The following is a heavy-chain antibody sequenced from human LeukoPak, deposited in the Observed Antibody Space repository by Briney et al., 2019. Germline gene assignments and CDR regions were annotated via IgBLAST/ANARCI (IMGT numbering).Heavy chain of an antibody. CDR1: GFTFDNYA. CDR2: ISWNSGYI. V-gene: IGHV3-9*01. J-gene: IGHJ4*02. CDR3: AKVRGTYRSGYFFDY. D-gene: IGHD6-19*01. Sequence: GGSLRLSCAASGFTFDNYAMHWVRQAPGKGLEWLSIISWNSGYIGYADSVKGRFTISRDNAKKSLDLQMNSLRAEDTAFYYCAKVRGTYRSGYFFDYWRQETLVTVSS.